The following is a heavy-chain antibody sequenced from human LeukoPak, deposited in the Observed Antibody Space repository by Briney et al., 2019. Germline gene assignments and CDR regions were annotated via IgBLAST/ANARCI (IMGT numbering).Heavy chain of an antibody. V-gene: IGHV4-30-4*07. CDR2: IHATGST. Sequence: SETLSLTCTVSGDSISSGDFSWSWIRQAPGRTLEFIGYIHATGSTFYNPSLKSRTTISIDTSRNQFSLKLTSVTAADTAVYYCAKSNGYGLVDIWGQGTMVTVSS. D-gene: IGHD3-10*01. J-gene: IGHJ3*02. CDR3: AKSNGYGLVDI. CDR1: GDSISSGDFS.